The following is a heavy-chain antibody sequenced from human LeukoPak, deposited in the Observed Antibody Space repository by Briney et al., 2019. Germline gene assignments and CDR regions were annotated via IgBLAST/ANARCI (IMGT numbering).Heavy chain of an antibody. CDR3: ARDVAVGYSYGKNAFDI. V-gene: IGHV1-69*06. CDR2: IIPIFGTA. CDR1: GGTFSSYA. J-gene: IGHJ3*02. D-gene: IGHD5-18*01. Sequence: SVKVSCKASGGTFSSYAISWVRQAPGQGLEWMGGIIPIFGTANYAQKFQGRVTITADKSTSTAYMELSSLRSEDTAVYYCARDVAVGYSYGKNAFDIWGQGTMVTVSS.